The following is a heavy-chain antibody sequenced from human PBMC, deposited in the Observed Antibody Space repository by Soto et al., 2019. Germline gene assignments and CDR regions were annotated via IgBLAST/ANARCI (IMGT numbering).Heavy chain of an antibody. Sequence: GASAEVACEASGEACTSWDIMWVRQETGQGLEWMGWMNPNSGNTGYAQKFQGRVTMTRNTSISTAYMELSSLRSEDTAVYYCARVGADFWSGYYTFYYYYYMDVWGKGTTVTVSS. CDR3: ARVGADFWSGYYTFYYYYYMDV. D-gene: IGHD3-3*01. CDR2: MNPNSGNT. CDR1: GEACTSWD. J-gene: IGHJ6*03. V-gene: IGHV1-8*01.